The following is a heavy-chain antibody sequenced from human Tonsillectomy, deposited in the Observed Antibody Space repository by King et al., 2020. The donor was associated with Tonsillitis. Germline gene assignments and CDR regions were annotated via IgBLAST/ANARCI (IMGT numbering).Heavy chain of an antibody. CDR3: ARAGGGWYDAFDI. J-gene: IGHJ3*02. CDR1: GFTFSDYY. CDR2: MSASSTDT. D-gene: IGHD6-19*01. V-gene: IGHV3-11*05. Sequence: VQMVESGGGLVKPGGSLRLSCAASGFTFSDYYMSWIRQAPGKGLEWVSYMSASSTDTNPADSVKGRFTISSDNAENSLYLHMNSLRAEDTAVYYCARAGGGWYDAFDIWGQGTMVTVSS.